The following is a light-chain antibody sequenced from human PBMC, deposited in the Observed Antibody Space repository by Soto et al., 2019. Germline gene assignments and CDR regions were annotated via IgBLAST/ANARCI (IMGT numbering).Light chain of an antibody. V-gene: IGKV3-11*01. CDR1: QSVSSS. J-gene: IGKJ4*01. CDR2: DAS. Sequence: EIVLTQSPATLSLSPGETATLPCRASQSVSSSLAWYQQKPGQTPRLLIYDASNRATGIPARFSGSGSGTDFTLTVSSLEPEDFAVYYCQQRSSWPLTFGGGTKVEI. CDR3: QQRSSWPLT.